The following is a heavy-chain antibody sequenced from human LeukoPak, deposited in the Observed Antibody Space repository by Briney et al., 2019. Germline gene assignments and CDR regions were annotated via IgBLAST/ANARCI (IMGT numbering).Heavy chain of an antibody. D-gene: IGHD2-2*01. V-gene: IGHV3-48*01. CDR2: MSSSGSTT. CDR3: ASYCSTTSCYAVDY. J-gene: IGHJ4*02. Sequence: WGSLRLSCAASAFTFSSYSMNWVRQAPGKGLEWVSYMSSSGSTTYYADSVKGRFTISRDNAKKSLSLQMNSLRAEDTAVYYCASYCSTTSCYAVDYWGQGTLVTVSS. CDR1: AFTFSSYS.